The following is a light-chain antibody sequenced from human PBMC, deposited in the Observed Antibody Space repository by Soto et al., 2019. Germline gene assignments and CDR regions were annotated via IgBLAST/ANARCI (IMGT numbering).Light chain of an antibody. CDR1: QSVSSD. CDR3: QQYNNWPPIT. V-gene: IGKV3-15*01. Sequence: EIVMTRSPVTLSVSPGERATLSCRASQSVSSDLAWYQQKPGQAPRLLIYGAFNRATGVPVRFSGSGSGTEFTLTISSLQSEDSAVYYCQQYNNWPPITFGQGTRLEIK. J-gene: IGKJ5*01. CDR2: GAF.